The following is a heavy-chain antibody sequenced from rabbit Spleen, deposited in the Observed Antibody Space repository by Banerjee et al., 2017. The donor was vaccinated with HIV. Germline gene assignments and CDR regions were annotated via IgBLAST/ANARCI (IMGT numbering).Heavy chain of an antibody. CDR2: IDPIFGST. D-gene: IGHD1-1*01. CDR3: VREVYHILNL. V-gene: IGHV1S47*01. CDR1: GFDFSVYG. J-gene: IGHJ4*01. Sequence: QEQLVESGGGLVQPGGSLKLSCKASGFDFSVYGLSWVRQAPGKGLEWIGYIDPIFGSTVYASWVNGRFTISSHNAQNTLYLQLNSLTAADTATYFCVREVYHILNLWGPGTLVTVS.